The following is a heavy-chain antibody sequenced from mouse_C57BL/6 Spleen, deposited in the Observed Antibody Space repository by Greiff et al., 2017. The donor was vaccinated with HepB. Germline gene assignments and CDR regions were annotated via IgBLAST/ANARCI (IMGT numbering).Heavy chain of an antibody. V-gene: IGHV14-3*01. D-gene: IGHD1-1*01. CDR1: GFNIKNSY. CDR3: ARGDPYYYGSSYRGYFDV. J-gene: IGHJ1*03. Sequence: EVQLQQSVAELVRPGASVKLSCTASGFNIKNSYMHWVKQRPEQGLEWIGRIDPANGNTKSAPKFQGKATITADTSSNTAYLQLSSLTSEDTAIYYCARGDPYYYGSSYRGYFDVWGTGTTVTVSS. CDR2: IDPANGNT.